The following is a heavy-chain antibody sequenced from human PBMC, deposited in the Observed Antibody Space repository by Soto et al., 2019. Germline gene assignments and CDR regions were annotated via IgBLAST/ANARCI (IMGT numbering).Heavy chain of an antibody. CDR2: INHSGST. V-gene: IGHV4-34*01. CDR3: AADVPGYSSSSHWFDP. CDR1: GGSFSGYY. J-gene: IGHJ5*02. Sequence: SETLSLTCAVYGGSFSGYYWSWIRQPPGKGLEWIGEINHSGSTNYNPSLKSRVTISVDTSKNQFSLKLSSVTAADTAVYYCAADVPGYSSSSHWFDPWGQGTLVTVSS. D-gene: IGHD6-6*01.